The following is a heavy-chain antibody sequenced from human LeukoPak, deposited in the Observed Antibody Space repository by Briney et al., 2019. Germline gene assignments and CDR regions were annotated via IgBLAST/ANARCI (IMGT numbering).Heavy chain of an antibody. D-gene: IGHD6-19*01. CDR2: ISYDGSNK. V-gene: IGHV3-30-3*01. J-gene: IGHJ4*02. Sequence: PGRSLRLSCAASGFTFSSYAIHWVRQAPGKGLEWVAVISYDGSNKYYADSVKGRFTISRDNGKNSLYLQMNSLRAEDTAIYYCARGTFSMYSSGWYVGDWGQGTLVTVSS. CDR1: GFTFSSYA. CDR3: ARGTFSMYSSGWYVGD.